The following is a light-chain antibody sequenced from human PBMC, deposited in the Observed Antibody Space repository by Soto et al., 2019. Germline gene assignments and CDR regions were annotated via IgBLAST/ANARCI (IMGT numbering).Light chain of an antibody. V-gene: IGKV3-20*01. Sequence: EIVLTQSPGTLSLSPGERATLSCMASQSITNSYLAWYQQKPGQAPRLLVYGASSRATGIPDRFSGSGSGTDFTLTISRLEPEDFAVYYCQQYGSSRFTFGPGTKVDVK. J-gene: IGKJ3*01. CDR3: QQYGSSRFT. CDR2: GAS. CDR1: QSITNSY.